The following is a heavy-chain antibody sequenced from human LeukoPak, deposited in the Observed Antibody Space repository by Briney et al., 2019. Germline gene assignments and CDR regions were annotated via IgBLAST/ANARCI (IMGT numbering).Heavy chain of an antibody. D-gene: IGHD1-26*01. CDR2: IKQDGSEI. Sequence: GGSLRLSCAASGFIFSSYNMNWVRQAPGKGLEWVANIKQDGSEIYYVDSVKGRFTISRDNAKNSLYLQMNSLRAEDTAVYYCAKDRGRGSYSEFDYWGQGTLVTVSS. CDR1: GFIFSSYN. CDR3: AKDRGRGSYSEFDY. J-gene: IGHJ4*02. V-gene: IGHV3-7*01.